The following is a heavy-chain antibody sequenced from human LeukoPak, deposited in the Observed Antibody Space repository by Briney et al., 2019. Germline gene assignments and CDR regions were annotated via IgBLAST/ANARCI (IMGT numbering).Heavy chain of an antibody. CDR1: GFTFSSYG. D-gene: IGHD2-15*01. Sequence: GGSLRLSCAASGFTFSSYGMHWVRQAPGKGLEWVAVIWYDGSNKYYADSVKGRFTISRDNSKNTLYLQMNSLRAEDTAVYYCARDIVVPEGYYYYYYGMDVWGKGTTVTVSS. V-gene: IGHV3-33*01. CDR3: ARDIVVPEGYYYYYYGMDV. J-gene: IGHJ6*04. CDR2: IWYDGSNK.